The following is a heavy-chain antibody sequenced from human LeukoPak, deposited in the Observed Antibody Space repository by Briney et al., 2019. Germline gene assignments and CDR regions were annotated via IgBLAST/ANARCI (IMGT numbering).Heavy chain of an antibody. V-gene: IGHV3-21*01. CDR1: GFTFSSYS. Sequence: GGSLRLSCAASGFTFSSYSMNWVRQAPGKGLEWVSSISSSSSYIYYADSVKGRLTISRDNAKNSLYLQMNSLRAEDTAVYYCARANYGSGSYPLDYWGQGTLVTVSS. J-gene: IGHJ4*02. CDR2: ISSSSSYI. D-gene: IGHD3-10*01. CDR3: ARANYGSGSYPLDY.